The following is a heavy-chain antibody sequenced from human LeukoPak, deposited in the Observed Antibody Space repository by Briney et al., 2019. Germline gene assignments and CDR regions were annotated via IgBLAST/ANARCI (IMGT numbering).Heavy chain of an antibody. V-gene: IGHV3-33*01. D-gene: IGHD2-8*01. CDR2: IWYDGSNK. J-gene: IGHJ6*02. CDR3: ARGPERLYGYYGMDV. CDR1: GFTFSSYG. Sequence: GGSLRLSCAASGFTFSSYGMHWVRQAPGKGLEWVAVIWYDGSNKYYADSVKGRFTISRGNSKNTLYLQMNSLRAEDTAVYYCARGPERLYGYYGMDVWGQGTTVTVSS.